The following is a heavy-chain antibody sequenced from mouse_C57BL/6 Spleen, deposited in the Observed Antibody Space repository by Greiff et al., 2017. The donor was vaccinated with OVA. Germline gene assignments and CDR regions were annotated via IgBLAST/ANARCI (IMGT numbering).Heavy chain of an antibody. V-gene: IGHV14-2*01. CDR3: ARDRLGSYYSNWAGAMDY. CDR1: GFNIKDYY. CDR2: IDPEDGET. J-gene: IGHJ4*01. D-gene: IGHD2-5*01. Sequence: VQLQQSGAELVKPGASVKLSCTASGFNIKDYYMHWVKQRTEQGLEWIGRIDPEDGETKYAPKFKGKATITADTSSNTAYLQLSSLTSEDTAVYYCARDRLGSYYSNWAGAMDYWGQGTSVTVSS.